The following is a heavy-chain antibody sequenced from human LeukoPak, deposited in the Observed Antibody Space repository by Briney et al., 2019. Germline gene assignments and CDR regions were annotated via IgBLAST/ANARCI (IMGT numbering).Heavy chain of an antibody. Sequence: PGGSLRLSCAASGFTFSSYGMHWVRQAPGKGLEWVSAISGSGGNTYYADSVKGRFTISRDNSKNTLYLHMNSLRAEDTAVYYCAKSGYSGYPPYFYYYGMDVWGQGTTVTVSS. CDR2: ISGSGGNT. D-gene: IGHD5-12*01. CDR1: GFTFSSYG. V-gene: IGHV3-23*01. J-gene: IGHJ6*02. CDR3: AKSGYSGYPPYFYYYGMDV.